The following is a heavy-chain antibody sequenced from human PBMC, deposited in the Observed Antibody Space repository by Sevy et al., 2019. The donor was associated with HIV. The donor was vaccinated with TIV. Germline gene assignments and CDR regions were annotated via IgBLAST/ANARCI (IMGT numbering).Heavy chain of an antibody. Sequence: GGSLRLSCTCSGFPLSTYWMHWVRQIPGKGLDWVCHVNQDGSVKQYADSVRGRFTISRDNVKNTVFLYMNSLRTDDTALYYCARGIGSSGGLWDQGTLVTVSS. J-gene: IGHJ4*02. D-gene: IGHD6-6*01. CDR3: ARGIGSSGGL. CDR2: VNQDGSVK. CDR1: GFPLSTYW. V-gene: IGHV3-74*01.